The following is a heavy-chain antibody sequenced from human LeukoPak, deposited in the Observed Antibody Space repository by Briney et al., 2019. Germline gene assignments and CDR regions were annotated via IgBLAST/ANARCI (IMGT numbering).Heavy chain of an antibody. D-gene: IGHD5-24*01. V-gene: IGHV3-23*01. CDR2: ISGSGGST. CDR3: ARSRDGYIHGLEY. CDR1: GFTFSSYA. Sequence: PGGSLRLSCAASGFTFSSYAMSWVRQAPGKGLEWVSAISGSGGSTYYADSVKGRFTISRDNSKNTLYLQMNSLRAEDTAIYYCARSRDGYIHGLEYWGRGTLVIVS. J-gene: IGHJ4*02.